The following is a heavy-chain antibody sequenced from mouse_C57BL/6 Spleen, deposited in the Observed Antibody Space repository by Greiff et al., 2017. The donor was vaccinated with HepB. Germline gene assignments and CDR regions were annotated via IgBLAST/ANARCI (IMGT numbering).Heavy chain of an antibody. CDR1: GYTFTSYW. D-gene: IGHD1-1*01. CDR2: IDPSDSET. V-gene: IGHV1-52*01. Sequence: QVHVKQPGAELVRPGSSVKLSCKASGYTFTSYWMHWVKQRPIQGLEWIGNIDPSDSETHYNQKFKDKATLTVDKSSSTAYMQLSSLTSEDSAVYYCARSNYGSFYYAMDYWGQGTSVTVSS. CDR3: ARSNYGSFYYAMDY. J-gene: IGHJ4*01.